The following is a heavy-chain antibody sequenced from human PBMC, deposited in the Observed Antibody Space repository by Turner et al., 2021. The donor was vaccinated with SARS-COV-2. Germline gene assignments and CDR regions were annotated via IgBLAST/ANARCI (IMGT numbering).Heavy chain of an antibody. J-gene: IGHJ6*02. CDR1: GGPISSKY. CDR3: ARHQGSASGYDHGMNV. CDR2: FYKIGSI. V-gene: IGHV4-59*08. D-gene: IGHD1-26*01. Sequence: VQLQDSGPGLVTPSETLSLTCTVSGGPISSKYWSWIRQSPGRGLEWIGYFYKIGSIDYNPTLRSRVTISVDTSKNQLSLNLITVTAADTAVYYCARHQGSASGYDHGMNVWGQGTAVIVSS.